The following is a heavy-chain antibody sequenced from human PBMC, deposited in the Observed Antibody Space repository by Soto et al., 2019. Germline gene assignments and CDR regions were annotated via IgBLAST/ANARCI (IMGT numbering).Heavy chain of an antibody. D-gene: IGHD1-1*01. V-gene: IGHV6-1*01. J-gene: IGHJ4*02. CDR1: GDSASSNSAA. Sequence: SQTLSLTCAISGDSASSNSAAWNWIRQSPSRGLEWLGRTYYRSKWYNDYAGSAKSRIIINPDTSKNQYSLQLNSVTPEDTAVYYCAMGTGTFEYWGQGILVTVSS. CDR3: AMGTGTFEY. CDR2: TYYRSKWYN.